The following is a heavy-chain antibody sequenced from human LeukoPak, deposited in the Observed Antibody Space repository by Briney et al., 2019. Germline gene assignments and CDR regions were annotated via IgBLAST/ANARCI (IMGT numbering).Heavy chain of an antibody. CDR2: ISAYNGNT. CDR3: ARDNWGSFRSFREGAFDI. D-gene: IGHD7-27*01. Sequence: ASVKVSCKASGYTFTSYGISWVRQAPGQGLEWMGWISAYNGNTNYAQKLQGRVTMTTDTSTSTAYMELRSLRPDDTAVYYCARDNWGSFRSFREGAFDIWGQGTMVTVSS. J-gene: IGHJ3*02. CDR1: GYTFTSYG. V-gene: IGHV1-18*01.